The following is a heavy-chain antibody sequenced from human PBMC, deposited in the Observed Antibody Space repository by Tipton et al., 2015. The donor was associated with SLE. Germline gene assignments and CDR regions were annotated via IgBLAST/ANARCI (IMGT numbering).Heavy chain of an antibody. V-gene: IGHV3-74*01. CDR2: INSDGSST. D-gene: IGHD1-26*01. CDR1: GFTFSTYW. CDR3: ARDLGQWGFDY. J-gene: IGHJ4*02. Sequence: SLRLSCVASGFTFSTYWMHWVRQAPGKGLVWVSRINSDGSSTTYADSVKGRFTISRDNSKNTLYLQMNSLRAEDTAVYYCARDLGQWGFDYWGQGTLVTVSS.